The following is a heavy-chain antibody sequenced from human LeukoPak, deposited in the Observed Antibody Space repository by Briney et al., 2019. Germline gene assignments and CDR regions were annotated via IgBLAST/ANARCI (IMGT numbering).Heavy chain of an antibody. CDR2: IKQDGSEK. J-gene: IGHJ4*02. CDR3: ASGQQLGY. CDR1: GFTFSNYW. V-gene: IGHV3-7*01. D-gene: IGHD6-6*01. Sequence: GGSLRLSYAASGFTFSNYWMGWVRQAPGKGLEWVANIKQDGSEKYYVDSVKGRFTISRDNAKNSLYLQMNSLRAEDTAVYYCASGQQLGYWGQGTLVTVSS.